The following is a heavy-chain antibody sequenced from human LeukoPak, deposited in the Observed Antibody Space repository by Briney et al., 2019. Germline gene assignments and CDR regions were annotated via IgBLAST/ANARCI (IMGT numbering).Heavy chain of an antibody. CDR1: GGSFSGYY. J-gene: IGHJ5*02. V-gene: IGHV4-34*01. CDR2: INHSGST. D-gene: IGHD6-19*01. CDR3: ARGDIAVAGTGNWFDP. Sequence: SETLSLTCAVYGGSFSGYYWSWIRQPPGKGLAWTGEINHSGSTNYNPSLKSRVTISVDTSKNQFSLKLSSVTAADTAVYYCARGDIAVAGTGNWFDPWGQGTLVTVSS.